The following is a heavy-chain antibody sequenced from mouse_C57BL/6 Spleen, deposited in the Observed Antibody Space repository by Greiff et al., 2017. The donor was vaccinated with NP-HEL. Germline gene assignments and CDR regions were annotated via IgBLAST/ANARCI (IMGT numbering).Heavy chain of an antibody. J-gene: IGHJ3*01. Sequence: QVQLQQPGAELVKPEASVKLSCKASGYTFTRYWMQWVKQRPGQGLEWIGEIDPSDSYTNYNQKFKGKATLTVDTSSSTAYMQLSSLTSEDSAVYYCARKETWFAYWGQGTLVTVSA. CDR2: IDPSDSYT. CDR3: ARKETWFAY. V-gene: IGHV1-50*01. CDR1: GYTFTRYW.